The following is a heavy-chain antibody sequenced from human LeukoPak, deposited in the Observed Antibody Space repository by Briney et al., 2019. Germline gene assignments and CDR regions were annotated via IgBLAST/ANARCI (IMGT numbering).Heavy chain of an antibody. D-gene: IGHD3-10*01. V-gene: IGHV3-30*02. CDR1: GFTFSSYG. CDR2: IRYDGSTK. J-gene: IGHJ6*03. Sequence: GGSLRPSCAASGFTFSSYGMHWVRQAPGKGLEWVAFIRYDGSTKYYADSVKGRFTISRDNSKNTLYLQMSSLRAEDTAVYYCAKGYGSEHSYYYYYMDVWGKGTTVTISS. CDR3: AKGYGSEHSYYYYYMDV.